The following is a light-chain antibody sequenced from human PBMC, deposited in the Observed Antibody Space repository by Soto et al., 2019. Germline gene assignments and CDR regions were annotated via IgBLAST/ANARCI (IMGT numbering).Light chain of an antibody. CDR2: WAS. CDR1: QSVLYSSNNKNY. CDR3: QQYYSTSPLT. V-gene: IGKV4-1*01. Sequence: DIVMTQSPDSLAVSLGERATINCKSSQSVLYSSNNKNYLACYQQKPGQPPKLLIYWASTRESGVPDRFSGSGSGTDFTLTISSLQAEDVAVYYCQQYYSTSPLTFGGGTKVEIK. J-gene: IGKJ4*01.